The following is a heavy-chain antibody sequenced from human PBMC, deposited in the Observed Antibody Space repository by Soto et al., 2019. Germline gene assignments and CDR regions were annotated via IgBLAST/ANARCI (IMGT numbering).Heavy chain of an antibody. J-gene: IGHJ6*01. CDR1: GFTFSSYG. D-gene: IGHD1-26*01. Sequence: QVQLVESGGGVVQPGRSLRLSCAASGFTFSSYGMHWVRQAPGKGLEWVAVISYDGSNKYYADSVKGRFTISRDNSKNTLYLQMNSLRAEDTAVYYCAKDGGSSWAYYYYYGMDVW. CDR2: ISYDGSNK. CDR3: AKDGGSSWAYYYYYGMDV. V-gene: IGHV3-30*18.